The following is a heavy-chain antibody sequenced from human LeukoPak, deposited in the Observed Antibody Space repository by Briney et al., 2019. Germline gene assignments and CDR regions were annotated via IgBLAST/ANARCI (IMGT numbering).Heavy chain of an antibody. J-gene: IGHJ4*02. D-gene: IGHD6-19*01. CDR3: ARETSGGWYS. CDR2: IIPILGIA. V-gene: IGHV1-69*04. Sequence: SVKVSCKASGGTFSSYAISLVRQAPGQGLEWMGRIIPILGIANYAQKFQGRVTITADKSTSTAYMELSSLRSEDTAVYYCARETSGGWYSWGQGTLVTVSS. CDR1: GGTFSSYA.